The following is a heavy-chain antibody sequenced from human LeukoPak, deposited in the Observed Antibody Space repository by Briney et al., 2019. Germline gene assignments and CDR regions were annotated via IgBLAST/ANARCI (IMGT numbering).Heavy chain of an antibody. D-gene: IGHD2-21*01. CDR2: VYYDGVT. J-gene: IGHJ5*02. CDR1: GGSISSRGFF. CDR3: ARLSCGGSSCPTLPYIHFDP. V-gene: IGHV4-39*01. Sequence: SETLPLTCTVSGGSISSRGFFRGWLRQPPGKGPEWIGSVYYDGVTYYNTSLKSRVTISVDPPKNHFSLNLRSVTAADTAVYFCARLSCGGSSCPTLPYIHFDPWGQGILVIVSS.